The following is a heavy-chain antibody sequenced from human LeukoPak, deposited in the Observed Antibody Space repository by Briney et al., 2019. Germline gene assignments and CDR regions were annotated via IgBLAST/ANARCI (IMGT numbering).Heavy chain of an antibody. CDR3: ARMVSGTTSAFDI. J-gene: IGHJ3*02. D-gene: IGHD1-7*01. Sequence: SETLSLTCTVSGGSISSGGYYWSWIRQPPGKGLEWIGYIYHSGSTYYNPSLKSRVTISVDRSKNQFSLKLSSVTAADTAVYYCARMVSGTTSAFDIWGQGTMVTVSS. V-gene: IGHV4-30-2*01. CDR1: GGSISSGGYY. CDR2: IYHSGST.